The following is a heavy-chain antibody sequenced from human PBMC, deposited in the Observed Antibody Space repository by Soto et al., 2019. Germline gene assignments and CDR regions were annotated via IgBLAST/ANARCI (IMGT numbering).Heavy chain of an antibody. CDR2: ISGSGGST. D-gene: IGHD6-19*01. J-gene: IGHJ4*02. CDR1: GCTFSSYA. V-gene: IGHV3-23*01. Sequence: GGSLRLSCAASGCTFSSYAMSWVRQAPGKGLEWVSAISGSGGSTYYADSVKGRFTISRDNSKNTLYLQMNSLRAEDTAVYYCAKXLLDRIAVAGKVFDYWGQGTLVNVSS. CDR3: AKXLLDRIAVAGKVFDY.